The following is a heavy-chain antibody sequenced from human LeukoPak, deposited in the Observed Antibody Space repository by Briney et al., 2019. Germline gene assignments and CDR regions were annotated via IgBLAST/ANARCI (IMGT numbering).Heavy chain of an antibody. J-gene: IGHJ4*02. CDR2: INAVDANT. CDR1: GFIFSSLA. Sequence: GGSLRLSCAASGFIFSSLAMTWVRQAPGKGLEWVSTINAVDANTNYADSVKGRFTVSRDNSRNTLYLQMNSLRAEDTAVYYCAKQFLGANWGQGTLVIVSS. CDR3: AKQFLGAN. D-gene: IGHD4/OR15-4a*01. V-gene: IGHV3-23*01.